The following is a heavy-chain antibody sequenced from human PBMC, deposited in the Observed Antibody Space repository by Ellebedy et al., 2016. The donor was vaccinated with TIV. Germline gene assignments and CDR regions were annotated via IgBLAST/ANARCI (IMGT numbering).Heavy chain of an antibody. CDR2: IYHSGTT. J-gene: IGHJ3*01. Sequence: SETLSLTXTVSGGSVSDGSTSSTDYYWSWIRQHPGKGLEWIGYIYHSGTTYYNPSLKSRVNISVDTSKNQVSLRLRSVTAADTAVYYCARTTAFDVWGQGTMVTVSS. CDR3: ARTTAFDV. D-gene: IGHD1-14*01. V-gene: IGHV4-31*03. CDR1: GGSVSDGSTSSTDYY.